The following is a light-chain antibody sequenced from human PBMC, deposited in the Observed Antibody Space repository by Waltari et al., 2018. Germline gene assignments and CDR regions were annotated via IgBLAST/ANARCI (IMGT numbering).Light chain of an antibody. Sequence: QSALTQPRSVSGSPGQSVTISCTGTYSNIGAYDYVSGYQQHPGKAPKVMIHDVNIRPSGVPDRSPGSKSGTTASLTISGLQAEDEADYYCCSYAGRYTVLFGGGTKLTVL. CDR2: DVN. CDR3: CSYAGRYTVL. CDR1: YSNIGAYDY. J-gene: IGLJ2*01. V-gene: IGLV2-11*01.